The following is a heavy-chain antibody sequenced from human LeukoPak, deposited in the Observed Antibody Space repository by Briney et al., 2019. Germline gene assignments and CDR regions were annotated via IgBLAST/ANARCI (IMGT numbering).Heavy chain of an antibody. J-gene: IGHJ4*02. D-gene: IGHD2-21*01. CDR3: ARVSAGCY. CDR1: GFTFSSYP. CDR2: ISYDGSNK. V-gene: IGHV3-30*04. Sequence: PGRSLRLSCAASGFTFSSYPMHWVRQAPGKGLEWVAAISYDGSNKYYADSGKGRFTISRDNSKNTLYLQMNSLRAEDTAVYYCARVSAGCYWGQGTLVTVSS.